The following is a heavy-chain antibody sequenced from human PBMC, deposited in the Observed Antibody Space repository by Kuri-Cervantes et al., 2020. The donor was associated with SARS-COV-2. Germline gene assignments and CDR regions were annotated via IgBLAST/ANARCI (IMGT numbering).Heavy chain of an antibody. J-gene: IGHJ4*02. Sequence: GESLKISCAASGFTFSSYAMSWVRQAPGTGLELVSAISGIGGSTYYADSVKGRFTISRDNSKNTLYLQMNSLRAEDTAVYYCARERRAYPVRTFDYWGQGTRVTGSS. D-gene: IGHD4-11*01. V-gene: IGHV3-23*01. CDR2: ISGIGGST. CDR1: GFTFSSYA. CDR3: ARERRAYPVRTFDY.